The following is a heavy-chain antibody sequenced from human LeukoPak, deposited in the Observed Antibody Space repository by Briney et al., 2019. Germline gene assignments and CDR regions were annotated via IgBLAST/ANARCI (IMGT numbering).Heavy chain of an antibody. J-gene: IGHJ6*03. CDR3: ARDHIVVVPAALYYYYYMDV. CDR2: IYTSGST. Sequence: SETLSLTCTVSGGSISSYYWSWIRQPAGKGLEWIGRIYTSGSTNYNPSLKSRVTMSVDTSKNQFSLKLSSVTAADTAVYYCARDHIVVVPAALYYYYYMDVWGKGTTVTVSS. CDR1: GGSISSYY. D-gene: IGHD2-2*01. V-gene: IGHV4-4*07.